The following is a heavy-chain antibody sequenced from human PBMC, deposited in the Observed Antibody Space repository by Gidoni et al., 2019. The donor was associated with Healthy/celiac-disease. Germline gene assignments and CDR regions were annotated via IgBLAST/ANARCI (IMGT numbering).Heavy chain of an antibody. CDR3: ARRGDLGGIWGSYRYDAFDI. J-gene: IGHJ3*02. Sequence: EVQLVESGGGLVQPGGSLRLSCAASGFTFSSYWMRWVRQAPGKGLEWVANIKQDGSEKYYVDSVKGRFTISRDNAKNSLYLQMNSLRAEDTAVYYCARRGDLGGIWGSYRYDAFDIWGQGTMVTVSS. CDR2: IKQDGSEK. D-gene: IGHD3-16*02. V-gene: IGHV3-7*01. CDR1: GFTFSSYW.